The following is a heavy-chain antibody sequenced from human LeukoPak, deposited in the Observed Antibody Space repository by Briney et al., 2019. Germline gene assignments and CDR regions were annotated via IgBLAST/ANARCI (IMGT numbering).Heavy chain of an antibody. V-gene: IGHV1-8*01. Sequence: ASVEVSCKASGYTFTSYDINWVRQATGQGLEWMGWMNPNSGNTGYAQKFQGRVTMTRNTSISTAYMELSSLRSEDTAVYYCARGWSKSGGYSYGNWGQGTLVTVSS. D-gene: IGHD5-18*01. CDR2: MNPNSGNT. CDR3: ARGWSKSGGYSYGN. J-gene: IGHJ4*02. CDR1: GYTFTSYD.